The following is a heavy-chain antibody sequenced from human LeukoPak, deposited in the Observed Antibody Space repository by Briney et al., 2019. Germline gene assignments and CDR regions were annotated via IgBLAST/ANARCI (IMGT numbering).Heavy chain of an antibody. Sequence: SATLSLTCTVSGGSISSSSYYWGWIRQPPGKGREWIGSIYYSGSTYYNPSLKSRVTISVDTSKNQFSLKLSSVTAADTAVYYCARQKYYYDSSGYYYVWFFDYWGQGTLVTVSS. CDR3: ARQKYYYDSSGYYYVWFFDY. V-gene: IGHV4-39*01. D-gene: IGHD3-22*01. CDR2: IYYSGST. CDR1: GGSISSSSYY. J-gene: IGHJ4*02.